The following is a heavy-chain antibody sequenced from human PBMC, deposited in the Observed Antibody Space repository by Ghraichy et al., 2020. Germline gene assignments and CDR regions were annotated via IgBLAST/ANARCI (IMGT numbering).Heavy chain of an antibody. CDR2: IGYTSAI. D-gene: IGHD3-10*01. CDR3: ARVVRGSESYLDY. J-gene: IGHJ4*02. CDR1: GFTFSSYS. Sequence: GALRLSCVASGFTFSSYSMNWVRQAPGKGLEWLSYIGYTSAIHYADSVRGRFTISRDNAKNSLYLQMNSLRTEDTAVYYCARVVRGSESYLDYWGQGILATVSS. V-gene: IGHV3-48*01.